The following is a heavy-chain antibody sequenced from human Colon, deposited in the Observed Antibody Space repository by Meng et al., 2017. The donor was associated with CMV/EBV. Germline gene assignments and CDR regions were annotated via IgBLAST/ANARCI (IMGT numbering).Heavy chain of an antibody. CDR3: ARVKCGTTSCAEGQGLDT. Sequence: ASVKVSCKASGYKFTDYYLHWVRQAPGQGLEWLGWINPNGGGTDSAQTFQGRVIMTRDASLNTVYLEVRRLTSDDTAVYYCARVKCGTTSCAEGQGLDTWGQGTLVTVSS. J-gene: IGHJ5*02. D-gene: IGHD1/OR15-1a*01. CDR2: INPNGGGT. V-gene: IGHV1-2*02. CDR1: GYKFTDYY.